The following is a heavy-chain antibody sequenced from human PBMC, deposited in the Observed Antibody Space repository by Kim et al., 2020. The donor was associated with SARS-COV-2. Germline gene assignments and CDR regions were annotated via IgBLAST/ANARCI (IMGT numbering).Heavy chain of an antibody. CDR1: GDSISSNTW. CDR2: IYHSGST. CDR3: AGGIAMPGKDS. J-gene: IGHJ4*02. V-gene: IGHV4-4*02. Sequence: SETLSLTCAVSGDSISSNTWWSWVRQPPGRGLEWIGEIYHSGSTTYNPSLKSRVTISVDKSKNQFSLKLSSVTAADTAVYYCAGGIAMPGKDSWGQGTLVSVSS. D-gene: IGHD6-19*01.